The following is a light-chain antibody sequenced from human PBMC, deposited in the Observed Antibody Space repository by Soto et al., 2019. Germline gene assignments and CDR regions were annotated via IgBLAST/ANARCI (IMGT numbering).Light chain of an antibody. Sequence: QSVLTQPPSVSGAPGQRVTISCTGSSSNIGAGYDVHWYQQLPGTAPKLLIYGNSNRPSGVPDRFSGSKSGTSVSLAITGLQDEDEADYYCQSYDSSLSAYVFGTGTKLTVL. CDR3: QSYDSSLSAYV. V-gene: IGLV1-40*01. J-gene: IGLJ1*01. CDR1: SSNIGAGYD. CDR2: GNS.